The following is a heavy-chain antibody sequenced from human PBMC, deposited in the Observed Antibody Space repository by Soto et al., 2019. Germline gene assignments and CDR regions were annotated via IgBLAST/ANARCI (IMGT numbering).Heavy chain of an antibody. CDR2: ISYDGSNK. V-gene: IGHV3-30-3*01. Sequence: PGGSLSLSCAASGFTFSSYAMHWVRQAPGKGLEWVAVISYDGSNKYYADSVKGRFTISRDNSKNTLYLQMNSLRAEDTAVYYCARVRNPYTSSWYWFDPWGQGTLVTVSS. J-gene: IGHJ5*02. CDR3: ARVRNPYTSSWYWFDP. D-gene: IGHD6-13*01. CDR1: GFTFSSYA.